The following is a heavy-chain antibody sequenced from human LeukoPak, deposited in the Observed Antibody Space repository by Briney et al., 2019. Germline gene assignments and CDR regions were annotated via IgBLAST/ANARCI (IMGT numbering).Heavy chain of an antibody. Sequence: PSETLSLTCGVYDGSFSGYYWSWIRQPPGKGLEWIGEINHSGSTNYNPSLKSRVTISVDTSKNQFSLKLSSVTAADTAVYYCARDRIVVVPAAMGWFDPWGQGTLVTVSS. V-gene: IGHV4-34*01. CDR3: ARDRIVVVPAAMGWFDP. CDR1: DGSFSGYY. J-gene: IGHJ5*02. CDR2: INHSGST. D-gene: IGHD2-2*01.